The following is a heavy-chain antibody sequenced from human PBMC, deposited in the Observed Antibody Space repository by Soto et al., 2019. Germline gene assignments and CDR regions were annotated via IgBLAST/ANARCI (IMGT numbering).Heavy chain of an antibody. CDR3: ARGITIFGVDV. J-gene: IGHJ6*02. CDR2: ISPSGGGT. D-gene: IGHD3-9*01. CDR1: GYTFISYY. Sequence: GASVKVSCKASGYTFISYYMHWVRQAPGQGLEWMGIISPSGGGTNYAQKFQGRVTMTRDTSTSTVYLEVGSLRSEDTAVYYCARGITIFGVDVWGQGTTVTVSS. V-gene: IGHV1-46*03.